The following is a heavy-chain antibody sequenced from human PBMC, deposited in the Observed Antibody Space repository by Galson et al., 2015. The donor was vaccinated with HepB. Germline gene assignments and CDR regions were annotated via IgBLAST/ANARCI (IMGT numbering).Heavy chain of an antibody. D-gene: IGHD3-22*01. CDR1: GFTFSSYG. CDR3: SRLGADSSGYIYWYFDL. Sequence: SLRLSCAASGFTFSSYGMHWVRQAPGKGLEWVAYASSSGSYTSYADSVKGRFTISRDNARNSLYLQMNSLRAEDTAVYFCSRLGADSSGYIYWYFDLWGRGTLVTVSS. CDR2: ASSSGSYT. V-gene: IGHV3-21*05. J-gene: IGHJ2*01.